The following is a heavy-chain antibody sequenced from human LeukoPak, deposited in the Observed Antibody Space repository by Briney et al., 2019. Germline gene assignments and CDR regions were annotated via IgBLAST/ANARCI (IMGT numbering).Heavy chain of an antibody. CDR1: GGSISSSSYY. CDR2: IYYSGST. D-gene: IGHD7-27*01. Sequence: SETLSLTCTVSGGSISSSSYYWGWIRQPPGKGLEWIGSIYYSGSTYYNPSLKSRVTISVDTSKNQFSLKLSSVTAADTAVYYCASAHLTRELGAFDIWGQGTMVTVSS. V-gene: IGHV4-39*01. J-gene: IGHJ3*02. CDR3: ASAHLTRELGAFDI.